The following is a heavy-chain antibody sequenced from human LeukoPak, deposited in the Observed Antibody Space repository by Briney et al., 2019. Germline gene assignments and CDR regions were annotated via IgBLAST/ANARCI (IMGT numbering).Heavy chain of an antibody. CDR3: ARVRGRYCSSTSCYTDWFDP. J-gene: IGHJ5*02. CDR1: GGSISSGDYY. CDR2: IYYSGST. V-gene: IGHV4-30-4*08. Sequence: PSQTLSLTCTVSGGSISSGDYYWSWIRQPPGKGLEWIGYIYYSGSTYYNPSLKSRVTISVDTSKNQFSLKLSSVTAADTAVYYCARVRGRYCSSTSCYTDWFDPWGQGTLVTVSS. D-gene: IGHD2-2*02.